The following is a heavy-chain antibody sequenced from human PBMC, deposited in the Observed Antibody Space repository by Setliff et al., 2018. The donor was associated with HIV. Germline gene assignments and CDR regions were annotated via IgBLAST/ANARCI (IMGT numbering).Heavy chain of an antibody. CDR1: GGSFSGYY. CDR3: ARRSDFWSEGDAFDI. Sequence: PSETLSLTCAVYGGSFSGYYWSWIRQPPGKGLEWIGEINHSGSTNYNPSLKSRVTISVDTSKNQFSLKLSSVTAADTALYYCARRSDFWSEGDAFDIWGQGTMVTVSS. J-gene: IGHJ3*02. D-gene: IGHD3-3*01. V-gene: IGHV4-34*01. CDR2: INHSGST.